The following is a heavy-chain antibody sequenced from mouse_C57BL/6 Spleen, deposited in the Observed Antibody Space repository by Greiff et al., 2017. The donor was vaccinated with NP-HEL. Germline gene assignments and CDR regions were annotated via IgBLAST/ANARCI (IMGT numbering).Heavy chain of an antibody. CDR3: ERSYYGSSYYAMDY. V-gene: IGHV1-18*01. Sequence: VQLQQSGPELVKPGASVKIPCKASGYTFTDYNMDWVKQSHGKSLEWIGDINPNNGGTIYNQKFKGKATLTVDTSSSTAYMELRSLTSEDTAVYDCERSYYGSSYYAMDYWGQGTSVTVSS. CDR1: GYTFTDYN. J-gene: IGHJ4*01. CDR2: INPNNGGT. D-gene: IGHD1-1*01.